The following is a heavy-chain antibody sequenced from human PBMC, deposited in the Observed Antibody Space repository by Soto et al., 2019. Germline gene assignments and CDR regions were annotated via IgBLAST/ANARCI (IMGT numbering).Heavy chain of an antibody. D-gene: IGHD6-6*01. CDR3: ARLGGVAARTFDY. CDR2: INHSGST. CDR1: GGSFSVYY. Sequence: SETLSLTCAVYGGSFSVYYRSWIRQPPGKGLEWIGEINHSGSTNYNPSLKSRVTISVDTSKNQFSLKLSSVTAADTAVYYCARLGGVAARTFDYWGPGTLVTVSS. J-gene: IGHJ4*02. V-gene: IGHV4-34*01.